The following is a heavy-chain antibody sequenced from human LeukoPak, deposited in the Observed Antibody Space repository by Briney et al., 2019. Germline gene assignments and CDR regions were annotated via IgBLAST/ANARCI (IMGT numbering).Heavy chain of an antibody. J-gene: IGHJ4*02. Sequence: ASVKVSCKASGYTFTGYYMHWVRQAPGQGLEWMGWINPNSGGTNYAQKFQGRVTMTRDTSISTAYMELSRLRSDDTAVYYCARSQIVVVPFDYWGQGTLVTVSS. CDR1: GYTFTGYY. V-gene: IGHV1-2*02. CDR2: INPNSGGT. CDR3: ARSQIVVVPFDY. D-gene: IGHD3-22*01.